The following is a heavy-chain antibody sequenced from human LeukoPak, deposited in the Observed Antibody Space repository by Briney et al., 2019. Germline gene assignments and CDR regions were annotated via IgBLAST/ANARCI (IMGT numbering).Heavy chain of an antibody. Sequence: GGSLRLSCAASGFTFSSYGMSWVRQAPGKGLEWVSTISGSAYNTYYADSVKGRFTISRDNSANTFYLQMNSLRAEDTALYYCAKHSGSYFIYYVDSWGQGTLVTVSS. D-gene: IGHD1-26*01. CDR1: GFTFSSYG. CDR2: ISGSAYNT. CDR3: AKHSGSYFIYYVDS. V-gene: IGHV3-23*01. J-gene: IGHJ4*02.